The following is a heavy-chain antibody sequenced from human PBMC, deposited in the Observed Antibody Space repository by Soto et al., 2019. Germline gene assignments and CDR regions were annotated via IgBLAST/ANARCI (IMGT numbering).Heavy chain of an antibody. CDR3: ARDYSDSCGFFGYYYGMDV. D-gene: IGHD3-22*01. V-gene: IGHV3-11*01. Sequence: GGSLRLSCAASGFTFSDYYMIWIRQAPGKGLEWVSYISSSGNTIYYADSVKGRFTISRDSAKNSLYLQMNSLRAEDTAVYYCARDYSDSCGFFGYYYGMDVWGQGTTVTVSS. CDR1: GFTFSDYY. J-gene: IGHJ6*01. CDR2: ISSSGNTI.